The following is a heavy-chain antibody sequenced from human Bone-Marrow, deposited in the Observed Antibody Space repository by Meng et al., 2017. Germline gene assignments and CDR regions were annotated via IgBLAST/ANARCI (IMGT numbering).Heavy chain of an antibody. D-gene: IGHD3-3*01. J-gene: IGHJ5*02. V-gene: IGHV4-61*01. Sequence: GELQGWGPGLVRPSETLPLSCTVSGGAVRANMYSRSWIRQPPGKGLDWIGYIYFSVATNYNPSLMSRVTISLDTSKSQVFLKLSSVTAADTAVYYCARAAYDIWSGYAPWGQGSLVTVSS. CDR2: IYFSVAT. CDR3: ARAAYDIWSGYAP. CDR1: GGAVRANMYS.